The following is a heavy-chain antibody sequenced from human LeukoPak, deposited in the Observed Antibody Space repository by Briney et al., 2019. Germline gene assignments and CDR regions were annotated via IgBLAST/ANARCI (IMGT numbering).Heavy chain of an antibody. CDR1: GYSFISYW. V-gene: IGHV5-51*01. CDR2: IYPGDSDT. Sequence: GGSLKISCKGSGYSFISYWIGWVRQMPGKGLEWMGIIYPGDSDTRYSPSFQGQVTISADKSLSTAYLQWSSLKASDTAVYYCARRSCSGGSCYGDYWGQGTLVTVSS. D-gene: IGHD2-15*01. CDR3: ARRSCSGGSCYGDY. J-gene: IGHJ4*02.